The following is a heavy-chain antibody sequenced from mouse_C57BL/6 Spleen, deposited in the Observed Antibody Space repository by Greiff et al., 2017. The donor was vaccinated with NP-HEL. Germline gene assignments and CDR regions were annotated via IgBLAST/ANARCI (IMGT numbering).Heavy chain of an antibody. V-gene: IGHV7-1*01. Sequence: EVQRVESGGGLVQSGRSLRLSCATSGFTFSDFYMEWVRQAPGKGLEWIAASRNKANDYTTEYSASVKGRFIVSRDTSQSILYLQMNALRAEDTAIYYCARDARGGFDYWGQGTTLTVSS. CDR1: GFTFSDFY. D-gene: IGHD1-1*02. CDR2: SRNKANDYTT. J-gene: IGHJ2*01. CDR3: ARDARGGFDY.